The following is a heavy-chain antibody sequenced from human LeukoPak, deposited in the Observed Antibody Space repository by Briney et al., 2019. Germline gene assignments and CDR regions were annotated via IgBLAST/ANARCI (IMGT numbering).Heavy chain of an antibody. CDR1: GFTFRSYW. V-gene: IGHV3-74*01. Sequence: GGSLRLSCAASGFTFRSYWMHWVRQAPGKGLVWVSGINSDGSSTSYADAVKGRFTISRDNAENTLYLQMNSLRAEDTAAYYCARVGIQRYFDYWGQGTLVTVSS. J-gene: IGHJ4*02. D-gene: IGHD5-18*01. CDR2: INSDGSST. CDR3: ARVGIQRYFDY.